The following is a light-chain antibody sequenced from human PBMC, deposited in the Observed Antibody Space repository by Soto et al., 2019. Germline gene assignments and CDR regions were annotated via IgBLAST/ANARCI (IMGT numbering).Light chain of an antibody. Sequence: ESVLTQSPGTLSLSPGERATLSCRAGQSITTNYLAWYQQRFGQAPRLLIYGASNRATGITDRCSGSGSGTAFTLTISRLEAEDFALYYCQQYASSITFGQGTRLEIK. V-gene: IGKV3-20*01. CDR3: QQYASSIT. CDR1: QSITTNY. CDR2: GAS. J-gene: IGKJ5*01.